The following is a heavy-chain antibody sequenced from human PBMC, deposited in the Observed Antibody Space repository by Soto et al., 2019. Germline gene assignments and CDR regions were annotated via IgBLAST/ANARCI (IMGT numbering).Heavy chain of an antibody. D-gene: IGHD3-10*01. V-gene: IGHV1-69*12. Sequence: QVQLVQSGAEVKKPGSSVKVSCKASGGTFSSYAISWVRQAPGQGLEWMGGIIPIFGTANYAQKVQGRVTITADESTSTAYMELSSLRSEDTAVYYCARGLVELHGWGDDFDYWGQGTLVTVSS. CDR3: ARGLVELHGWGDDFDY. CDR2: IIPIFGTA. J-gene: IGHJ4*02. CDR1: GGTFSSYA.